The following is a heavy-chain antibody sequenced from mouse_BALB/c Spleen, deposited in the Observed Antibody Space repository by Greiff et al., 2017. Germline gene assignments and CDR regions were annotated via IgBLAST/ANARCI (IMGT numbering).Heavy chain of an antibody. CDR2: IDRFIGGT. J-gene: IGHJ2*01. V-gene: IGHV1S135*01. CDR1: GYAFTSYN. CDR3: SIGTTAKPYYCIDY. D-gene: IGHD1-2*01. Sequence: VQLQQSGPELVKPGASVKVSCKASGYAFTSYNMYWVKQSHGKSLEWIGYIDRFIGGTSYNQKFKGKATLTVDKSSSTAYLHLNTLTSEDTAVYSCSIGTTAKPYYCIDYWGQGTTLTVSS.